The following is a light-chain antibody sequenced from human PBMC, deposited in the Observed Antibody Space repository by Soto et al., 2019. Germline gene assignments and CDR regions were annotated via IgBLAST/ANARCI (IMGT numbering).Light chain of an antibody. J-gene: IGKJ1*01. CDR1: QSVSSN. V-gene: IGKV3-15*01. CDR2: GAS. CDR3: QQYNYWPPWT. Sequence: EIVMTQSPAPLSVSPGERATLSCRASQSVSSNLAWYQQKPGQAPRLLIYGASTRATGIPARFSGSGSGTEFTLTISSLQSEDFAVYYCQQYNYWPPWTFGQGTKVEIK.